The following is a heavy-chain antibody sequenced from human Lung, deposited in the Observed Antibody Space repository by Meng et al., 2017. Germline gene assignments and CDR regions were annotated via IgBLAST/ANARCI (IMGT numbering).Heavy chain of an antibody. J-gene: IGHJ4*02. D-gene: IGHD2-21*01. CDR2: IYHSGST. CDR1: GGSISSDNW. V-gene: IGHV4-4*02. CDR3: TKNDFYCLGY. Sequence: QVPLQESGPGLVKPSGTLSLTCAVSGGSISSDNWRSWVRQPPGKGLEWIGEIYHSGSTNYNPSLKSRITISVDKPKNQFSLTLSSVTAADTAVYYCTKNDFYCLGYWGQGTLVTVSS.